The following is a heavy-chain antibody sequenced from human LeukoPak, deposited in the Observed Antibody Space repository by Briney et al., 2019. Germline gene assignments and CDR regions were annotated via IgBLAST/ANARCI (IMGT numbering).Heavy chain of an antibody. CDR3: AKSPMTTVTTYFDY. Sequence: GGSLRPSCAASGFTFSSYAMRWVRQAPGKGLEWVSAISGSGGSTYYADSVKGRFTISRDNSKNTLYLQMNSLRAEDTAVYYCAKSPMTTVTTYFDYWGQGTLVTVSS. CDR1: GFTFSSYA. D-gene: IGHD4-17*01. V-gene: IGHV3-23*01. J-gene: IGHJ4*02. CDR2: ISGSGGST.